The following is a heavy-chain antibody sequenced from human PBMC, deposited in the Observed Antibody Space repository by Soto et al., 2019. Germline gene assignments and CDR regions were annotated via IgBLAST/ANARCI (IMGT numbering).Heavy chain of an antibody. Sequence: SVKVSCKASGGTFSSYAISWVRQAPGQGLEWMGGIIPIFGTANYAQKFQGRVTITADKSTSTAYMELSSLRSEDTAVYYCARESLGTSWFDPWGQGTLVTVSS. V-gene: IGHV1-69*06. CDR2: IIPIFGTA. CDR3: ARESLGTSWFDP. D-gene: IGHD1-7*01. J-gene: IGHJ5*02. CDR1: GGTFSSYA.